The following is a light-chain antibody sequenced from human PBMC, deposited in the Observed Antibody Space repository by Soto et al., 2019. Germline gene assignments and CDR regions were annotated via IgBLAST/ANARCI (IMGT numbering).Light chain of an antibody. V-gene: IGKV3-20*01. J-gene: IGKJ1*01. CDR3: QQYGSSGT. Sequence: EIVMTQSPATLSVSPGERATLSCRARQSVSNNYLAWYQQKPGQAPRLLIYGASNRATGIPDRFSGSGSATVFTPTSSRLDPEVFALYYRQQYGSSGTFGQGTKVDIK. CDR2: GAS. CDR1: QSVSNNY.